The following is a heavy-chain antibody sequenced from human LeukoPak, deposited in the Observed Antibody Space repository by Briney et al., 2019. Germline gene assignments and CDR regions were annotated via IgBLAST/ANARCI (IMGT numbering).Heavy chain of an antibody. CDR1: GGSISSYY. V-gene: IGHV4-59*01. Sequence: PSETLSLTCTVSGGSISSYYWSWIRQPPGKGLEWIGYIYYSGSTNYNPSLKSRVTISVHTSKNQFSLKLSSVTAADTAVYYYARDPRPELLWFGEYRSGAFDIWGQGTMVTVSS. CDR3: ARDPRPELLWFGEYRSGAFDI. CDR2: IYYSGST. D-gene: IGHD3-10*01. J-gene: IGHJ3*02.